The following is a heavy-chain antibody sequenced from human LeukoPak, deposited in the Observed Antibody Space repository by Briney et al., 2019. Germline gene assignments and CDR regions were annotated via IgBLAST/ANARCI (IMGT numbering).Heavy chain of an antibody. Sequence: GGSLRLSCAASGFTFSNYWMTWVRQAPGKGLEWVANIKQDGSDKYYVDSVKGRFTVSRDNAKNSLFLQMNSLRAGDTAVYYCARGYNRHRFWGHGTLVTVSS. CDR2: IKQDGSDK. CDR1: GFTFSNYW. J-gene: IGHJ4*01. D-gene: IGHD1-14*01. CDR3: ARGYNRHRF. V-gene: IGHV3-7*01.